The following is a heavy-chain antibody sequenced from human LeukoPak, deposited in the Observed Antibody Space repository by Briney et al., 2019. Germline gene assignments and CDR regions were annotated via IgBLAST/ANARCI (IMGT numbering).Heavy chain of an antibody. Sequence: SETLSLTCTVSGGSISISSYYWGWIRQPPGKGLEWIGSIYYSGSTYYNPSLKSRVTISVDTSKNQFSLKLSSVTAADTAVYYCARDYYDSSGPTIYFDYWGQGTLVTVSS. V-gene: IGHV4-39*02. CDR2: IYYSGST. D-gene: IGHD3-22*01. CDR1: GGSISISSYY. CDR3: ARDYYDSSGPTIYFDY. J-gene: IGHJ4*02.